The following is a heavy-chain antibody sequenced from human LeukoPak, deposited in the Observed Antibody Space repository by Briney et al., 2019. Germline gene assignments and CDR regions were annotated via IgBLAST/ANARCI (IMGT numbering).Heavy chain of an antibody. V-gene: IGHV3-66*01. CDR1: GFTVSSNH. Sequence: PGGSLRLSCAASGFTVSSNHMSWVRQAPGKGLEWVSVIYSGGTIYYADSVKGRFTISRDNSKNTVYLEMNSLRAEDTAVYYCARDGANHYYDYWGQGTLVTVST. CDR2: IYSGGTI. J-gene: IGHJ4*02. D-gene: IGHD1-14*01. CDR3: ARDGANHYYDY.